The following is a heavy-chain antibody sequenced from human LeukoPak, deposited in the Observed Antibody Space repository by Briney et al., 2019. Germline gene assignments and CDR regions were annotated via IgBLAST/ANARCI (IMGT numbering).Heavy chain of an antibody. J-gene: IGHJ4*02. CDR3: VGSDGYSDYDFDH. V-gene: IGHV1-2*06. D-gene: IGHD4-11*01. CDR2: INPNSGGT. Sequence: ASVKDSCKASGYTLTNYCVIWVRPAPGQGLERMGRINPNSGGTNYAQSFQGRVTMTRDTSSSTAYMELSRLRSVDTAVYYCVGSDGYSDYDFDHWGQGTLVTVSS. CDR1: GYTLTNYC.